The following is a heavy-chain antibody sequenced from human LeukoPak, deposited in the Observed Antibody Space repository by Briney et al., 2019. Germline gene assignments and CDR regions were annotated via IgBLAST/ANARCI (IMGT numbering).Heavy chain of an antibody. Sequence: GRSLRLSCAASGFTFSNYGMHWVRQAPGKGLEWVAVVSYDESNKFYADSVKGRFTISRDNSKNTLYLQMNSLRAEDTAVYYCAKALPPFRYDSSGYYLPHHYWGQGTLVTVSS. J-gene: IGHJ4*02. CDR3: AKALPPFRYDSSGYYLPHHY. CDR2: VSYDESNK. CDR1: GFTFSNYG. V-gene: IGHV3-30*18. D-gene: IGHD3-22*01.